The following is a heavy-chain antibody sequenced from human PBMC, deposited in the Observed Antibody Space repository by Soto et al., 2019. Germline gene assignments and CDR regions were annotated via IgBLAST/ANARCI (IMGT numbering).Heavy chain of an antibody. CDR2: IYHTGST. CDR3: ATLPPRIVVVVLPIPS. J-gene: IGHJ4*02. D-gene: IGHD2-15*01. Sequence: QVQLQQSGPRLARPSGTLSLTCVVSGGSISSTNWWTWVRQTPGKGLEWIGEIYHTGSTKYNPSLKNRVTISLDQSNNQFSLHLKSVPAADTAVYYCATLPPRIVVVVLPIPSWGQGTLVTVSS. CDR1: GGSISSTNW. V-gene: IGHV4-4*02.